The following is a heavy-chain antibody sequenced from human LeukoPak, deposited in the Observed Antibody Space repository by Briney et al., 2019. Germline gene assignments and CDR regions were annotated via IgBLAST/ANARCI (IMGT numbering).Heavy chain of an antibody. CDR1: GFTFTTYW. CDR3: AKPSYNSGWFIVS. Sequence: GGSLRLSCAASGFTFTTYWMSWVRQLPGKGLEWVANINQDGTEKYYVDSVQGRFTISRDNSKNTLYLHMNSLRAEDTAVYSCAKPSYNSGWFIVSWGQGTLVTVSS. D-gene: IGHD6-19*01. CDR2: INQDGTEK. V-gene: IGHV3-7*03. J-gene: IGHJ5*02.